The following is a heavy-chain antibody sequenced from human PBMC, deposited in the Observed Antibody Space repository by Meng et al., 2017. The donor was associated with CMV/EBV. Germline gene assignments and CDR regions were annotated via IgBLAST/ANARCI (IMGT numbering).Heavy chain of an antibody. V-gene: IGHV4-34*01. CDR2: INHSGST. CDR1: GGSFSGYY. J-gene: IGHJ6*02. CDR3: ARGHYWSGYSYYYHGMDV. D-gene: IGHD3-3*01. Sequence: SETLSLTCAVYGGSFSGYYWSWIRQPPGKGLEWIGEINHSGSTNYNPSLKSRVTISVDTSKNQFSLKLSSVTAADTAVYYCARGHYWSGYSYYYHGMDVWGQGTTVTVSS.